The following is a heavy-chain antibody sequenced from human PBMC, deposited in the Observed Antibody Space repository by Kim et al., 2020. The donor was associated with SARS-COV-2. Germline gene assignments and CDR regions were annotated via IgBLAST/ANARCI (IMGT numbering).Heavy chain of an antibody. J-gene: IGHJ4*02. D-gene: IGHD2-2*01. CDR2: IYYSGST. CDR3: ARDYCSSTSCYAFLDY. V-gene: IGHV4-39*02. Sequence: SETLSLTCTVSGGSISSSSYYWGWIRQPPGKGLEWIGSIYYSGSTYYNPSLKSRVTISVDTSKNQFSLKLSSVTAADTAVYYCARDYCSSTSCYAFLDYWGQGTLVTVSS. CDR1: GGSISSSSYY.